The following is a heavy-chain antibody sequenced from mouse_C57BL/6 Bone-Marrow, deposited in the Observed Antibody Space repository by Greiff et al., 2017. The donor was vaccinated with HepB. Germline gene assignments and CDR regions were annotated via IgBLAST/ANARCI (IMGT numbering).Heavy chain of an antibody. Sequence: QVQLKESGAELARPGASVKLSCKASGYTFTSYGISWVKQRTGQGLEWIGEIYPRSGNTYYNEKFKGKATLTADKSSSTAYMELRSLTSEDSAVYFFAREAFYYDYDPWFAYWGQGTLVTVSA. CDR2: IYPRSGNT. V-gene: IGHV1-81*01. J-gene: IGHJ3*01. D-gene: IGHD2-4*01. CDR3: AREAFYYDYDPWFAY. CDR1: GYTFTSYG.